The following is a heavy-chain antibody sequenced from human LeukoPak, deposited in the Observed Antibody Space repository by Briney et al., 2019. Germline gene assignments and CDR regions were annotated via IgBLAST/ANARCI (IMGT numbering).Heavy chain of an antibody. J-gene: IGHJ4*02. Sequence: SETLSLTCTVSGGSINSYYWSWLRQPPGKGLEWIGYIYYSGSTNYNPSLKSRVTISVDTSKNQFSLKLSSVTAADTAVYYCARVVRMSVRESKGLWSYNGDSYYFDYWGQGTLVTVSS. D-gene: IGHD4/OR15-4a*01. V-gene: IGHV4-59*01. CDR2: IYYSGST. CDR3: ARVVRMSVRESKGLWSYNGDSYYFDY. CDR1: GGSINSYY.